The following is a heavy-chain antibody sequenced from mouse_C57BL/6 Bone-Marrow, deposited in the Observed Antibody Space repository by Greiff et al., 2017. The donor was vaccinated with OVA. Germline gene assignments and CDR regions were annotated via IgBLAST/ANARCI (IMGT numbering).Heavy chain of an antibody. V-gene: IGHV14-2*01. CDR1: GFNIKDYY. Sequence: VQLQQSGAELVKPGASVKLSCTASGFNIKDYYMHWVKQRTEQGLEWIGRIDPEDGETKYAPKFQGTATIPADTSSNTAYLQLSILTSEDTAFYYCARSGCYYSNWYFDVWGTGTTVTVSS. J-gene: IGHJ1*03. D-gene: IGHD2-3*01. CDR3: ARSGCYYSNWYFDV. CDR2: IDPEDGET.